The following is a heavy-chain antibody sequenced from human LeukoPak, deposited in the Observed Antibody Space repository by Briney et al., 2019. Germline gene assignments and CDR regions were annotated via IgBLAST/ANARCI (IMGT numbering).Heavy chain of an antibody. J-gene: IGHJ5*02. D-gene: IGHD7-27*01. CDR1: GFTVSSNY. CDR2: IYSGGST. V-gene: IGHV3-53*01. CDR3: TRNWGSDNWFDP. Sequence: GGSLRLSCAASGFTVSSNYMTWVREAPGKGLEWVSVIYSGGSTYYADSVKGRFTISRDNSKNTLYLQMNSLRAEDTAVYYCTRNWGSDNWFDPWGQGTLVTVSS.